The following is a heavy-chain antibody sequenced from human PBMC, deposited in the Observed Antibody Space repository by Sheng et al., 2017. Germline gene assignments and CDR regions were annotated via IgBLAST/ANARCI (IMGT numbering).Heavy chain of an antibody. J-gene: IGHJ5*02. CDR2: IYTSGST. CDR1: GGSISSGSYY. D-gene: IGHD3-10*01. V-gene: IGHV4-61*02. CDR3: AIQVVLLWFDWGAGFDP. Sequence: QVQLQESGPGLVKPSQTLSLTCTVSGGSISSGSYYWSWIRQPAGKGLEWIGRIYTSGSTNYNPSLKSRVTISVDTSKNQFSLKLSSVTAADTAVYYCAIQVVLLWFDWGAGFDPWGQGTLVTVSS.